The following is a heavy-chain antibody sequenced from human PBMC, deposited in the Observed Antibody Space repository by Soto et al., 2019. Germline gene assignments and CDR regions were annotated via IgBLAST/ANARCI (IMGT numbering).Heavy chain of an antibody. CDR3: ARGIVVVVAARLGGWLDP. V-gene: IGHV4-4*02. CDR2: IYHSGST. D-gene: IGHD2-15*01. CDR1: GGSISSSNW. J-gene: IGHJ5*02. Sequence: KPSETLSLTCAVSGGSISSSNWWSWVRQPPGKGLEWIGEIYHSGSTNYNPSLKSRVTISVDKSKNQFSLKLSSVTAADTAVYYCARGIVVVVAARLGGWLDPWGQGTLVTVSS.